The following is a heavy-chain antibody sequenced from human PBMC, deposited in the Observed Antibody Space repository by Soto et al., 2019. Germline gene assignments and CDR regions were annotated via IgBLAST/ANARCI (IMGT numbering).Heavy chain of an antibody. CDR1: GGTLSSYY. V-gene: IGHV4-59*01. J-gene: IGHJ4*02. Sequence: SETLCLTCPVSGGTLSSYYLSWIRQPPGKGLEWIGYIYYSGGTNYNPSLKSRVTISVDTSKNQFSLKLSSVTAADTAVYYCERSDGRYWGQGTLVTVS. CDR2: IYYSGGT. CDR3: ERSDGRY.